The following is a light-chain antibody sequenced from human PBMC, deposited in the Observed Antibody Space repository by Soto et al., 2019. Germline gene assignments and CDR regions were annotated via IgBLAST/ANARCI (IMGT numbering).Light chain of an antibody. V-gene: IGKV3-20*01. CDR2: GAS. CDR1: QSVGSNY. J-gene: IGKJ5*01. Sequence: LLWQSPGAVSLSPGESATLSCRASQSVGSNYLAWYQQKPGQAPRLLIYGASSRATGIPDRFSGSGSGTDFTLTISRLEPEDFAVYYCQQYGSSPRVTFGQRTRLEIK. CDR3: QQYGSSPRVT.